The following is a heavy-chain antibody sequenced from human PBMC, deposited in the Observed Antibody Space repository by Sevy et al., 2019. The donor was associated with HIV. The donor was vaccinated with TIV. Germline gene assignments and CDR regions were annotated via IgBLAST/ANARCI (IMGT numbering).Heavy chain of an antibody. J-gene: IGHJ4*02. Sequence: GGSQRLSCAASGFTFRSYAMSWVRQAPGKGLEWVSSISGRGTSTYYADSVKGRFTISRDSSKSTLYLHMSSLRTEDTAIYYCAKAGVAVGGTFDLFYFDYWGQGTLVTVSS. CDR2: ISGRGTST. D-gene: IGHD6-19*01. CDR3: AKAGVAVGGTFDLFYFDY. CDR1: GFTFRSYA. V-gene: IGHV3-23*01.